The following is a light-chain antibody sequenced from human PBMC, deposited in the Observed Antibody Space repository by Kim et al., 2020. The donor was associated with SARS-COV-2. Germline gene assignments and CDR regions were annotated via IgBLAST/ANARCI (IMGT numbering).Light chain of an antibody. CDR1: KIGRQS. CDR2: YDT. J-gene: IGLJ2*01. V-gene: IGLV3-21*04. Sequence: SYELTQPPSVSVAPGETASITCGGNKIGRQSVHWYQQRSGQAPVLVMYYDTDRPSGIPERFSGSNSGDTATLTISRVKAEDEAEYFCQVWDLSAMFFGGGTQLTVL. CDR3: QVWDLSAMF.